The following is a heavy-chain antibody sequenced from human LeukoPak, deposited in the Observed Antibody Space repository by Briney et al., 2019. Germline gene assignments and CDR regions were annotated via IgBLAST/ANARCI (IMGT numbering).Heavy chain of an antibody. CDR1: GFTFTSYG. D-gene: IGHD3-10*01. V-gene: IGHV3-30*03. J-gene: IGHJ4*02. CDR2: ITYDGYYK. CDR3: ARDLSPVVRASPMGY. Sequence: SGTSLRLSCAASGFTFTSYGMHWVRQAPGKGLEWVALITYDGYYKYYSDSVKGRFTISSDTSKNTLYLQMNSLRAKYTAVYYCARDLSPVVRASPMGYWGQGTLVTVSS.